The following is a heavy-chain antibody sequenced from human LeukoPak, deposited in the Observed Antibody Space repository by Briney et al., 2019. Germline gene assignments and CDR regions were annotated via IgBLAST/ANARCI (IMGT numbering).Heavy chain of an antibody. Sequence: GGSLRLSCAASGFTVSSNYMSWVRQAPGKGLEWVSVIYSGGSTYYADSVKGRFTISRDNSKNTLYLQMNSLRAEDTAVYYCARVPMRYCSSTSCPPLFDYWGQGTLVTVSS. CDR1: GFTVSSNY. CDR3: ARVPMRYCSSTSCPPLFDY. V-gene: IGHV3-53*01. CDR2: IYSGGST. J-gene: IGHJ4*02. D-gene: IGHD2-2*01.